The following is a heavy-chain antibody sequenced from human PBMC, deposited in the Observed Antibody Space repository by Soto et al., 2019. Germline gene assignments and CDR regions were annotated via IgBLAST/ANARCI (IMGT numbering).Heavy chain of an antibody. V-gene: IGHV4-59*01. CDR3: ARDKWEPTYYYYYGMDV. D-gene: IGHD1-26*01. CDR2: IYYSGST. Sequence: LSLNCSVRGAPTSSYSRRWMRQSTRKGLEWIGYIYYSGSTNYNPSLKSRVTISVDTSKNQFSLKLSSVTAADTAVYYCARDKWEPTYYYYYGMDVWGQGTTVTVS. J-gene: IGHJ6*02. CDR1: GAPTSSYS.